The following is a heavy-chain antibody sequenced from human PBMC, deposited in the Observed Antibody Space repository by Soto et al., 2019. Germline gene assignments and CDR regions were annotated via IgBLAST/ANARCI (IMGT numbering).Heavy chain of an antibody. V-gene: IGHV1-69*01. Sequence: QVQLVQSGAEVKKPGSSVKVSCKASGGTFSSYAISWVRQAPGQGLEWMGGIIPIFGTANYAQKVKGRVTITADESTSTAYKELSSLRYEGAAVYYCAGGGPAAGNWFDPWGQGTLVNVSA. D-gene: IGHD6-13*01. J-gene: IGHJ5*02. CDR1: GGTFSSYA. CDR2: IIPIFGTA. CDR3: AGGGPAAGNWFDP.